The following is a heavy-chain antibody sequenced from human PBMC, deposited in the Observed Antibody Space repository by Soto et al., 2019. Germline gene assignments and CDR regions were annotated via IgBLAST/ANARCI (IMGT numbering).Heavy chain of an antibody. J-gene: IGHJ3*02. V-gene: IGHV1-46*01. CDR3: ARALTSPDIVVVVAANDAFDI. CDR2: INPSGGST. CDR1: GYTFTSYY. D-gene: IGHD2-15*01. Sequence: AASVKVSCKASGYTFTSYYMHWVRQAPGQGLEWMGIINPSGGSTSYAQKFQGRVTMTRDTSTSTVYMELSSLRSEDTAVYYCARALTSPDIVVVVAANDAFDIWGQGTMVTVSS.